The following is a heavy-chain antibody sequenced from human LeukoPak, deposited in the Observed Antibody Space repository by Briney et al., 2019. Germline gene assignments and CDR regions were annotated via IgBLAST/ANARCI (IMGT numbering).Heavy chain of an antibody. Sequence: PSETLSLTCTVSGGSLSSGGYYWSWIRQHPGTGLEWIGYIYYSGSTYYNPSLKSRVTISVDTSKNQFSLKLSSVTAADTAVYYCASSGYRGDAFDIWGQGTMVTVSS. V-gene: IGHV4-31*03. CDR1: GGSLSSGGYY. CDR3: ASSGYRGDAFDI. J-gene: IGHJ3*02. CDR2: IYYSGST. D-gene: IGHD2-2*02.